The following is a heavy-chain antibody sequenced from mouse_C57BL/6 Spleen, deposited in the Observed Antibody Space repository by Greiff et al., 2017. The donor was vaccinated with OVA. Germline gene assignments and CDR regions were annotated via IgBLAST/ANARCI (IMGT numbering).Heavy chain of an antibody. CDR3: ARNYYGSSYWAYFDY. D-gene: IGHD1-1*01. V-gene: IGHV1-26*01. CDR2: INPNNGGT. Sequence: EVQLQQSGPELVKPGASVKISCKASGYTFTDYYMNWVKQSHGKSLEWIGDINPNNGGTSYNQKFKGKATLTVDKSSSTAYMELRSLTSEDSAVYYCARNYYGSSYWAYFDYWGQGTTLTVSS. CDR1: GYTFTDYY. J-gene: IGHJ2*01.